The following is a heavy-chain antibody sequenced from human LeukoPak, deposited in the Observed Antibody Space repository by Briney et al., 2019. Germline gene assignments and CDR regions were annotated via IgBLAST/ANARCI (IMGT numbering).Heavy chain of an antibody. CDR1: GFTFRGYG. CDR2: ISYDGSNK. CDR3: ARTIYGPNFDY. V-gene: IGHV3-30*19. D-gene: IGHD4/OR15-4a*01. J-gene: IGHJ4*02. Sequence: GGSLRLSCAASGFTFRGYGIHWVRQAPGKGLEWVAVISYDGSNKYYADSVKGRFTISRDNSENTLYLQMNSLRAEDTAVYYCARTIYGPNFDYWGQGTLVTVSS.